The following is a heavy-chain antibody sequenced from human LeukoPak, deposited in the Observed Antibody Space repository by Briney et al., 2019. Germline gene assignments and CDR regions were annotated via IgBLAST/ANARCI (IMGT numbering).Heavy chain of an antibody. Sequence: ASVKVSCKASGYTFTSYGISWVRQAPGQGLEWMGWISAYNGNTNYAQKLQGRVTMTTDTSTSTAYMELRSLRSDDTAVYYCARDSGYNWNPELIDYWGQGTLVTVSS. D-gene: IGHD1-20*01. V-gene: IGHV1-18*01. J-gene: IGHJ4*02. CDR1: GYTFTSYG. CDR3: ARDSGYNWNPELIDY. CDR2: ISAYNGNT.